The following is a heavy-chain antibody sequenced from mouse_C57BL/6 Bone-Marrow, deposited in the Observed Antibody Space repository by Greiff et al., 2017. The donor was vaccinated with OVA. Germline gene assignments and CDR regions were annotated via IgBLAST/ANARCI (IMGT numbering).Heavy chain of an antibody. J-gene: IGHJ3*01. CDR3: SDSSGYSWCAY. Sequence: QVQLQQPGTELVKPGASVKLSCKASGYTFTSYWMHWVKQRPGQGLEWIGNINPSNGGTNYNEKFKSKATLTVDTSSSTAYMQLSSLTSEDSAVYDGSDSSGYSWCAYWGQGTLVTVSA. V-gene: IGHV1-53*01. D-gene: IGHD3-2*02. CDR2: INPSNGGT. CDR1: GYTFTSYW.